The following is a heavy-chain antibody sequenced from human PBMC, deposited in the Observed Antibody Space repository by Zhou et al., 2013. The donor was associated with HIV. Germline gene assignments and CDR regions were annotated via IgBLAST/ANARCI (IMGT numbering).Heavy chain of an antibody. CDR3: ARGRTTVTTPGGYYMDV. CDR2: IIPILGIA. Sequence: QVQLVQSGAEVKKPGSSVKVSCKASGGTFSSYAISWVRQAPGQGLEWMGRIIPILGIANYAQKFQGRVTITADKSTSTSYMELSSLRSEDTAVYYCARGRTTVTTPGGYYMDVWGKGTTVTVSS. D-gene: IGHD4-17*01. CDR1: GGTFSSYA. J-gene: IGHJ6*03. V-gene: IGHV1-69*04.